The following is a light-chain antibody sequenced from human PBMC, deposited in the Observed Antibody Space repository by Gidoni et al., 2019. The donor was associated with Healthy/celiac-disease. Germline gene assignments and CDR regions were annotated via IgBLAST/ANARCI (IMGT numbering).Light chain of an antibody. CDR3: QQYKTWPPWT. CDR1: QSFSSN. CDR2: CAS. V-gene: IGKV3-15*01. J-gene: IGKJ1*01. Sequence: EIVMTQSPATLSVSPGESATLSCRASQSFSSNLAWYQLKPGQAPRLRIYCASTRATGIPARFSGSVSATEFTLTISRLQSEYFAVYYCQQYKTWPPWTFGQGTEVEI.